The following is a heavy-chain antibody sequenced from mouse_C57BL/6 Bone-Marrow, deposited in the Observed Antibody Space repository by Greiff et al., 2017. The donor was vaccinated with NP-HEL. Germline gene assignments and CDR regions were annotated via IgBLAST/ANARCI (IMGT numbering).Heavy chain of an antibody. CDR1: GFTFSNYW. CDR3: TAEGWYFDV. CDR2: IRLKSDNYAT. V-gene: IGHV6-3*01. J-gene: IGHJ1*03. Sequence: EVMLVESGGGLVQPGGSMKLSCVASGFTFSNYWMNWVRQSPEKGLEWVAQIRLKSDNYATHYAESVKGRFTISRDDSKSSVYLQMNNLRAEDTGIYYCTAEGWYFDVWGTGTTVTVSS.